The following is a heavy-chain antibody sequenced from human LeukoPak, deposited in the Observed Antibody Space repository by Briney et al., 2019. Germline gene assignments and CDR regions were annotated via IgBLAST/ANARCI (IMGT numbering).Heavy chain of an antibody. CDR2: IYYSGST. Sequence: SETLSLTCTVSGGSISSYYWSWIRQPPGKGLEWIGYIYYSGSTNYNPSLKSRVTISVDTSKNQFSLKLSSVNAAGTAVYYCASVWRGYSYGYMKYWGQGTLVTVSS. D-gene: IGHD5-18*01. V-gene: IGHV4-59*01. CDR3: ASVWRGYSYGYMKY. CDR1: GGSISSYY. J-gene: IGHJ4*02.